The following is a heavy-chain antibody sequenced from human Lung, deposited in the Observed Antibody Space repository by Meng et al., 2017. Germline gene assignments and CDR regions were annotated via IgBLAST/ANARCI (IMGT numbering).Heavy chain of an antibody. Sequence: VQRRQSGAEVKKPGASVKVSCKPSGYNFPDYYIHWVRLAPGQGLEWMGHIDPKSGDTRYAQKFQGRVTMTGDTSIGTAYMELTGLRSDDTALYYCARDEDISAAGKLFGDYWGQGTLVTVSS. V-gene: IGHV1-2*06. CDR3: ARDEDISAAGKLFGDY. D-gene: IGHD6-13*01. CDR2: IDPKSGDT. J-gene: IGHJ4*02. CDR1: GYNFPDYY.